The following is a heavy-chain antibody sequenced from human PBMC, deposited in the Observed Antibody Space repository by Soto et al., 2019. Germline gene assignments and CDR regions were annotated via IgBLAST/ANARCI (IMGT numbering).Heavy chain of an antibody. D-gene: IGHD6-6*01. CDR2: IHNSGTS. CDR3: VREERIAAPHLDY. V-gene: IGHV4-30-4*01. Sequence: PSETLSLTCTVSGGSIKSSDYRWSWTRQSPAKGLEWIGYIHNSGTSFYNPSLRGRVTVTLDTSRSQFSLTLASVTAADTAVYYCVREERIAAPHLDYWGQGIPVTVSS. J-gene: IGHJ4*02. CDR1: GGSIKSSDYR.